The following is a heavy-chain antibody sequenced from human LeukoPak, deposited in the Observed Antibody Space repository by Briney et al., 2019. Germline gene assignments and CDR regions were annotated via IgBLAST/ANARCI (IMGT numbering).Heavy chain of an antibody. CDR1: GFTFSSYA. J-gene: IGHJ4*02. CDR2: MSHDGSNK. Sequence: PGRALRLSCAASGFTFSSYAMHWVRQAPGKGLEWVAVMSHDGSNKYYGDSVKGRFTISRDNSKNTLYLQMNSLRAEDTAVYYCAKLDSSGWPRPFDYWGQGTLVTVSS. D-gene: IGHD6-19*01. V-gene: IGHV3-30*18. CDR3: AKLDSSGWPRPFDY.